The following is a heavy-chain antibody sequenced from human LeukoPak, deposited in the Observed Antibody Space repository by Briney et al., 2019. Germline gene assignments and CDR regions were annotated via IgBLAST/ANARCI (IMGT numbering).Heavy chain of an antibody. D-gene: IGHD3-9*01. J-gene: IGHJ6*03. V-gene: IGHV1-18*01. CDR3: ARGDDFLAAYNYMDV. CDR1: GYTFTSYG. Sequence: ASVKVSCKASGYTFTSYGISWVRQAPGQGLEWMGWISAYNGNTNYAQKLQGRVTMTTDTSTSTAYMELRSLRSDDTAVYYCARGDDFLAAYNYMDVWGQGSSVIVSS. CDR2: ISAYNGNT.